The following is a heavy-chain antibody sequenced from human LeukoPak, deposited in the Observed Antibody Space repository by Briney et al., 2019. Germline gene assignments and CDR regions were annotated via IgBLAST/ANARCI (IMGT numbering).Heavy chain of an antibody. CDR1: GYSFASYW. V-gene: IGHV5-51*01. CDR2: IYPGDSDT. J-gene: IGHJ4*02. Sequence: GESLKISCEGSGYSFASYWIGWVRQMPGKGLEWMGIIYPGDSDTRYSPSFQGQVTISADKSISTAYLQWSSLKASDTAMYYCAGLSSGWYGGLDYWGQGTLVTVSS. D-gene: IGHD6-19*01. CDR3: AGLSSGWYGGLDY.